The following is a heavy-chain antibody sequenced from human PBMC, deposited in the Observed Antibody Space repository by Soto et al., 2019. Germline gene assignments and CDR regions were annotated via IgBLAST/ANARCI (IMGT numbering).Heavy chain of an antibody. CDR3: ARRDTAMVVTLGY. CDR1: GYTFTGYY. J-gene: IGHJ4*02. Sequence: ASVKVSCKASGYTFTGYYMHWVRQAPGQGLEWMGWINPNSGGTNYAQKLQGRVTMTTDTSTSTAYMELRSLRSDDTAVYYCARRDTAMVVTLGYWGQGTLVTVPQ. CDR2: INPNSGGT. V-gene: IGHV1-2*02. D-gene: IGHD5-18*01.